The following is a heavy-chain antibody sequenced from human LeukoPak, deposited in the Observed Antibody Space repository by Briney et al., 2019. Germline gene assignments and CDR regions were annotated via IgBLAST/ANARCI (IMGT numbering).Heavy chain of an antibody. CDR3: ARSRTLFYDSSGYYPYYFDY. D-gene: IGHD3-22*01. Sequence: GGSLRLSCAVSGFTVSNNHLTWVRQAPGKGLECVSNIYGTGTTYYADSVKGRVSISRDNAKNTVYLQMNSLRAEDTAVYYCARSRTLFYDSSGYYPYYFDYWGQGTLVTVSS. J-gene: IGHJ4*02. V-gene: IGHV3-66*01. CDR1: GFTVSNNH. CDR2: IYGTGTT.